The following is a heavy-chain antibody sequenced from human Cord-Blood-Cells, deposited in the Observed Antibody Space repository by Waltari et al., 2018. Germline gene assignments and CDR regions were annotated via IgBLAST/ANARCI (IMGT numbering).Heavy chain of an antibody. V-gene: IGHV3-30-3*01. J-gene: IGHJ6*02. CDR2: IPYDGSNK. Sequence: QVQLVESGGGVVQPGRSLRLSCAASGFTFSSYAMHWVRPAPGKGLEGVAVIPYDGSNKYYADSVKGRFTISRDNSKNTLYLQMNSLRAEDTAVYYCARGNPEVPDSLYYYGSGSYTYYYYGMDVWGQGTTVTVSS. D-gene: IGHD3-10*01. CDR1: GFTFSSYA. CDR3: ARGNPEVPDSLYYYGSGSYTYYYYGMDV.